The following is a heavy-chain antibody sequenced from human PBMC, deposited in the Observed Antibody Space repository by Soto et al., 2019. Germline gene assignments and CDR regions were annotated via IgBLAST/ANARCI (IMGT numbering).Heavy chain of an antibody. CDR3: AKPSNCSSTSCYLVGPGFDP. V-gene: IGHV3-23*01. CDR1: EFTFSNYA. CDR2: ISDNGGTT. D-gene: IGHD2-2*01. J-gene: IGHJ5*02. Sequence: GGSLRLSCAASEFTFSNYAMSWVRQAPGKGLEWVSSISDNGGTTYYADSVKGRFTISRDNSKNTLYLQMNSLRAEDTAVYYCAKPSNCSSTSCYLVGPGFDPWGQGTLVTVSS.